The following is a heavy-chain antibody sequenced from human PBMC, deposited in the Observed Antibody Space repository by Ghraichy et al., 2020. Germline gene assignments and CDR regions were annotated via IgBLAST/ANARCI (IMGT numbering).Heavy chain of an antibody. J-gene: IGHJ4*02. CDR1: GATFSSSA. CDR3: ARRYYYDSSGYYSTYYFDY. V-gene: IGHV1-69*13. Sequence: SVKVSCKASGATFSSSATSWVRQAPGQGLEWMGGIIPIFGTANYAQKFQGRVTITADESTSTAYMELSSLRSEDTAVYYCARRYYYDSSGYYSTYYFDYWGQGTLVTVSS. CDR2: IIPIFGTA. D-gene: IGHD3-22*01.